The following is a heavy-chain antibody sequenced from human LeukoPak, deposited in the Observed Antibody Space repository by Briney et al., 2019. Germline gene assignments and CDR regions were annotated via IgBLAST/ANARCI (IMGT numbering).Heavy chain of an antibody. CDR1: GGSISSYY. CDR3: ARGWGYYYDSSGIFDY. Sequence: SETLSLTCTVSGGSISSYYWSWIRQPPGKGLEWIGYIYYSGSTNYNPSLKSRVTISVDTSKNQFSLKLSSVTAADTAVYYCARGWGYYYDSSGIFDYWGQGTLVTVSS. CDR2: IYYSGST. V-gene: IGHV4-59*01. D-gene: IGHD3-22*01. J-gene: IGHJ4*02.